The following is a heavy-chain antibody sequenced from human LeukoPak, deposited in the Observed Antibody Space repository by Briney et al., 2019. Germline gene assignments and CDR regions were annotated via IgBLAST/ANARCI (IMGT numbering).Heavy chain of an antibody. CDR2: IYYSGST. CDR3: ARASSGSYSYYYYYMDV. J-gene: IGHJ6*03. CDR1: GGSISSHY. D-gene: IGHD1-26*01. V-gene: IGHV4-59*11. Sequence: SETLSLTCTVSGGSISSHYWSWIRQPPGKGLEWIGYIYYSGSTNYNPSLKSRVTISVDTSKNQFSLKPSSVTAADTAVYYCARASSGSYSYYYYYMDVWGKGTTVTVSS.